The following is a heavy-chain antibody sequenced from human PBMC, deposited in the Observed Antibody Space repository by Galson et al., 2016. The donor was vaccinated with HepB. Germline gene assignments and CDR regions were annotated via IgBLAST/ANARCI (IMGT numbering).Heavy chain of an antibody. D-gene: IGHD3-16*02. J-gene: IGHJ4*02. CDR2: IWYDGSNK. CDR3: ARDHAGGFGGVIV. Sequence: SLRLSCAASGFTFSNSGMHWVRQAPGKGLEWVAVIWYDGSNKYYADSVKGRFTISRDNSKNTLFLQMNSLRAEDTAVYYCARDHAGGFGGVIVWGQGTLVTVSS. CDR1: GFTFSNSG. V-gene: IGHV3-33*01.